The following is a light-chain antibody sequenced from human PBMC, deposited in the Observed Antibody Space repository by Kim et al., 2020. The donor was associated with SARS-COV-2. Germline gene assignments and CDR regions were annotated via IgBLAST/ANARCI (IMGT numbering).Light chain of an antibody. CDR1: SGHSSYA. CDR3: QTWSTGIRV. Sequence: QPVLTQSPSASASLGASVKLTCTLSSGHSSYAIAWYQQQPEKGPRYLMKLNSDGSHSKGDGIPDRFAGSSSGAERYLTISSLQSEDEADYYCQTWSTGIRVFGGGTQLTVL. V-gene: IGLV4-69*01. CDR2: LNSDGSH. J-gene: IGLJ3*02.